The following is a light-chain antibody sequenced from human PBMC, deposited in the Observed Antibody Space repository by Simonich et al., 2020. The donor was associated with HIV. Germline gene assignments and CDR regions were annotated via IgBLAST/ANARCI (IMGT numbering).Light chain of an antibody. V-gene: IGKV1-5*03. CDR3: QQYDSFPRT. CDR2: EAS. CDR1: QSISSC. Sequence: DRVTITCRASQSISSCLAWYHQKPGKAPKLLIYEASDLPSGVPSRFSGSGSGTEFTLTISSLQPDDFANYYCQQYDSFPRTFGQGTKVEIK. J-gene: IGKJ1*01.